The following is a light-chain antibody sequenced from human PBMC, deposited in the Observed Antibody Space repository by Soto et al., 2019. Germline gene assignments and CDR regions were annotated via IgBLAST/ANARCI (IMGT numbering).Light chain of an antibody. Sequence: EIVLTQSPGTLSLSPGERATLSCRASQSFINNYLAWYQQKPGQAPRLLIYGASSRATGIPDRFSGSGSGTDFTLTISRLEPEDFAVYYWQQYGISPWTFGQGTKVEIK. J-gene: IGKJ1*01. V-gene: IGKV3-20*01. CDR2: GAS. CDR3: QQYGISPWT. CDR1: QSFINNY.